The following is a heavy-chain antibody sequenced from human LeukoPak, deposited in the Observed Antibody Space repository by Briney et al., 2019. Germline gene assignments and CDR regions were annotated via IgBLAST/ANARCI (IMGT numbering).Heavy chain of an antibody. CDR3: ARDRYRLRGFFDY. CDR2: IYYSGST. D-gene: IGHD5-12*01. J-gene: IGHJ4*02. V-gene: IGHV4-39*07. Sequence: PSETLSLTCTVSGGSISSSSYYWGWIRQPPGRGLEWIGSIYYSGSTYYNPSLKSRVTISVDTSRNQFSLKLSSVTAADTAVYYCARDRYRLRGFFDYWGQGTLVTVSS. CDR1: GGSISSSSYY.